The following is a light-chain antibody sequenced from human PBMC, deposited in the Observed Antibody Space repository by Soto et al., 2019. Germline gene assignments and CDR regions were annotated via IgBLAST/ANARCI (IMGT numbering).Light chain of an antibody. Sequence: EIVLTQSPGTLSFSPGERATLSCRASQGVSSNSLAWYQQQPGQAPRLLIYGTSSRATGVPDRFSGSGSGTDFTLTISRLEPEDFAVYSCQHYGTSRVTFGPGTKVDIK. CDR2: GTS. CDR1: QGVSSNS. CDR3: QHYGTSRVT. V-gene: IGKV3-20*01. J-gene: IGKJ3*01.